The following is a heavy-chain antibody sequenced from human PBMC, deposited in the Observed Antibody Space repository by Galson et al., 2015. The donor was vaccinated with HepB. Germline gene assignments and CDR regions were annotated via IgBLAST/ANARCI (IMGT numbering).Heavy chain of an antibody. Sequence: PALVKPTQTLTLTCTFSGFSLSTSGMCVNWIRQPPGKALEWLARLAWDDIKFYSTSLETRLTISKDTSKNQVVLTMTNMDPVDTATYYCARTTRYSSGFSFDSWGQGTLVTVSS. CDR3: ARTTRYSSGFSFDS. J-gene: IGHJ4*02. CDR2: LAWDDIK. CDR1: GFSLSTSGMC. V-gene: IGHV2-70*17. D-gene: IGHD6-19*01.